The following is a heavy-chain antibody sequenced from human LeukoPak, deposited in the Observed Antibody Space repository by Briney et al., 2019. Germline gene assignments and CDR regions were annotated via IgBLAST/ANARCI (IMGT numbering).Heavy chain of an antibody. D-gene: IGHD6-13*01. CDR3: ATSSSSWMSDAFDI. CDR2: INWNGGST. CDR1: GFTFDDYG. J-gene: IGHJ3*02. V-gene: IGHV3-20*01. Sequence: PGGSLRLSCAASGFTFDDYGMSSVRQAPGKGLEWVSGINWNGGSTGYADSVKGRFTISRDNAKNSLYLQMNSLRAEDTALYHCATSSSSWMSDAFDIWGQGTMVTVSS.